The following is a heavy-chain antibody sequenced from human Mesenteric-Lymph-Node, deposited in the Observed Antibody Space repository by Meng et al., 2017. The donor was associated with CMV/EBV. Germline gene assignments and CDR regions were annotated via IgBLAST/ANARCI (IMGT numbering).Heavy chain of an antibody. V-gene: IGHV1-2*02. CDR2: MNPDSGDT. D-gene: IGHD3-3*01. Sequence: ASVKVSCKASGYSFTGYYIHWVRQAPGQGLEWMGWMNPDSGDTNYVQKFQGRVTMTRDTSISSAYLGLSRLTSDDTAVYYCARTYDLKGWYFDLWGRGTLVTVSS. CDR1: GYSFTGYY. J-gene: IGHJ2*01. CDR3: ARTYDLKGWYFDL.